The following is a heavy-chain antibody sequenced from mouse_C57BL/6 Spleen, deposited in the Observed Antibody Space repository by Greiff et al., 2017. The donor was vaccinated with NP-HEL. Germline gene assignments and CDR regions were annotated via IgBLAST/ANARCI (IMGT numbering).Heavy chain of an antibody. Sequence: QVQLQQPGAELVKPGASVKLSCKASGYTFTSYWMHWVKQRPGQGLEWIGMIHPNSGSTNSPAKFKSKATLTVDKSSSTAYMQLSSLTSEDSAVYYCARAGGLYYYGSSYDWYFDVWGTGTTVTVSS. D-gene: IGHD1-1*01. CDR2: IHPNSGST. CDR1: GYTFTSYW. J-gene: IGHJ1*03. CDR3: ARAGGLYYYGSSYDWYFDV. V-gene: IGHV1-64*01.